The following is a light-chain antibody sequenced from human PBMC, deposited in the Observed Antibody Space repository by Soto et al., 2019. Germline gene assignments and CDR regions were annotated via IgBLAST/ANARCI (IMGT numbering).Light chain of an antibody. V-gene: IGKV3-15*01. CDR1: QSVSSN. CDR3: PQYNNWPFT. CDR2: GAS. Sequence: EIVMTQSPATLSVSPGERATLSCRASQSVSSNLAWYQQKPGQAPRLLIYGASTRATGIPARFSGSGSGTEFTLTLSSLQSEDFAVYYCPQYNNWPFTFGPGTKVDIK. J-gene: IGKJ3*01.